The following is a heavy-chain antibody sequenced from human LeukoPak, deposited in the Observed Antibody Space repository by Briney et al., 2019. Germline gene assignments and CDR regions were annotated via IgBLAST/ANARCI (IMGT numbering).Heavy chain of an antibody. CDR2: ISSSSSYI. CDR3: ARVGATSIDY. J-gene: IGHJ4*02. V-gene: IGHV3-21*01. CDR1: GFTFSTYA. Sequence: GGSLRLSCAASGFTFSTYAVNWVRQAPGKGLEWVSSISSSSSYIYYADSVKGRFTISRDNAKNSLYLQMNSLRAEDTAVYYCARVGATSIDYWGQGTLVTVSS. D-gene: IGHD1-26*01.